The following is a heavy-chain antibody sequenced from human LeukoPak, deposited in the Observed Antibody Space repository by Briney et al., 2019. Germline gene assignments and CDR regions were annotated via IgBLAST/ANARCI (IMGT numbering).Heavy chain of an antibody. V-gene: IGHV4-30-4*01. D-gene: IGHD3-10*01. J-gene: IGHJ4*02. CDR3: ASDDGSGRIDY. CDR1: GGSISSGDYY. CDR2: IYYSGST. Sequence: PSQTLSLTCTVSGGSISSGDYYWSWILQPPGKVLEWIGYIYYSGSTYYNPSLKSRVTISVDTSKNQFSLKLSSVTAADTAVYYCASDDGSGRIDYWGQGTLVTVSS.